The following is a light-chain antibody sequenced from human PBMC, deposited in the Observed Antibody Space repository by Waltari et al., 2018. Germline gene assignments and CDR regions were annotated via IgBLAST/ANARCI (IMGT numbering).Light chain of an antibody. J-gene: IGLJ2*01. CDR2: DVS. CDR1: STEVGAYNF. CDR3: SSQSSNDVVL. V-gene: IGLV2-14*01. Sequence: SALTQPASVSGSPGQSVTISRAGTSTEVGAYNFVACYQEHPGQAPRVIIYDVSDRPSGVSDRFSGSKSCNTASLTISGLQAEDEADYYCSSQSSNDVVLFGGGTKLTVL.